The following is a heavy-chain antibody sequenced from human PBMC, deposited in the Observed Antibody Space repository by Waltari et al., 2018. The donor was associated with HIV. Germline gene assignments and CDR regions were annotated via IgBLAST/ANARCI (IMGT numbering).Heavy chain of an antibody. J-gene: IGHJ4*02. V-gene: IGHV4-39*01. D-gene: IGHD5-12*01. CDR2: IYYSGST. Sequence: QLQLQESGPGLVKPSETLSLTCTVPGGSISSSSYYWGWIRQPPGKGLEWSGSIYYSGSTYYNPSLKSRVTISVDTSKNQFSLKLSSVTAADTAVYYCASHNVEMATFDYWGQGTLVTVSS. CDR1: GGSISSSSYY. CDR3: ASHNVEMATFDY.